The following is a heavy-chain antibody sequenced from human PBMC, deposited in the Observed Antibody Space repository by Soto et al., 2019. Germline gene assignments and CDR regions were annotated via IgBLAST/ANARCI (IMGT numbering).Heavy chain of an antibody. V-gene: IGHV1-18*01. J-gene: IGHJ3*01. Sequence: ASVKVSCKASGYTFTSYGISWVRQAPGQGLEWMGWISAYNGNTNYAQKLQGRVTMTTDTSTSTAYMELRSLRSDDTAVYYCASVLGSIIEFPSGYPDAFDLRGPGTMLTVSS. CDR2: ISAYNGNT. CDR1: GYTFTSYG. D-gene: IGHD3-3*01. CDR3: ASVLGSIIEFPSGYPDAFDL.